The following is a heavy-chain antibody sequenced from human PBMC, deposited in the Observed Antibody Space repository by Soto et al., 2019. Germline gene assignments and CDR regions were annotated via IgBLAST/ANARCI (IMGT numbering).Heavy chain of an antibody. D-gene: IGHD3-10*01. CDR1: GFTLNTYG. V-gene: IGHV3-33*07. CDR2: SWYDGTNK. CDR3: ARGYPIWSHYSYYYMDV. Sequence: GGSLRLSCAASGFTLNTYGMYWVRQAPGKGLEWVAVSWYDGTNKDYADSVKGRFTISRDNSRNTLYLQMNSLRADDTAVYYCARGYPIWSHYSYYYMDVGGQGSTVTVSS. J-gene: IGHJ6*03.